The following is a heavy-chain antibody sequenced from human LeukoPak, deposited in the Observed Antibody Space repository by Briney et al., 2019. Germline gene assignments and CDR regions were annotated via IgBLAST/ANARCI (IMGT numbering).Heavy chain of an antibody. D-gene: IGHD4-23*01. Sequence: SETLSLNCAVYGGSFSGYYWSWIRQPQGKGLEWIGEINHSGSTNYNPSLKSRVTISVDTSKNQFSLKLSSVTAADTAVYYCARGRDYGGFYYFDYWGQGTLVTVSS. CDR3: ARGRDYGGFYYFDY. V-gene: IGHV4-34*01. CDR2: INHSGST. J-gene: IGHJ4*02. CDR1: GGSFSGYY.